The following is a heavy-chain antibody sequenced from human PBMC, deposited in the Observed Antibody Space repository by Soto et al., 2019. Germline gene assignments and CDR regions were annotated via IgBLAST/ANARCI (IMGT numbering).Heavy chain of an antibody. CDR2: VHSSGIT. D-gene: IGHD2-8*01. J-gene: IGHJ5*02. CDR3: ARGLTKGQLPSHFDH. V-gene: IGHV4-61*01. CDR1: GGSVSNDNFY. Sequence: SETLSLTCTVSGGSVSNDNFYWSWIRQPPGKGLEWIGYVHSSGITNYNPSLKGRVTISVDTSRNQFSLRLSSVSAADTAVYYCARGLTKGQLPSHFDHWGQGTLVTVSS.